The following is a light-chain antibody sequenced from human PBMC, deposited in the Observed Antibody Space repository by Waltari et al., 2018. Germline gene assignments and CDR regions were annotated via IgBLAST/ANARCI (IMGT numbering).Light chain of an antibody. CDR2: KAS. V-gene: IGKV1-5*03. Sequence: DIQMTQSPSILSVSVGDRVTLTCRASQNINSWLAWYQQKPGMAPKLLISKASTLESGVPSRFSGSGSGTEFTLTISSLQPDDLATYYCQQYRTNPWAFGQGTKV. CDR1: QNINSW. CDR3: QQYRTNPWA. J-gene: IGKJ1*01.